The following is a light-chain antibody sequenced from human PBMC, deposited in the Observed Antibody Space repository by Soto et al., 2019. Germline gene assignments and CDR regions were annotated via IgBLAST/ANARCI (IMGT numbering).Light chain of an antibody. CDR2: DAS. CDR1: QTINSKY. Sequence: EIVLTQSPGTLSLSPLEIATLSCMASQTINSKYFAWYQQKPGQAPRLLIYDASNRATGIPARFSGSGSGTDFTLTISSLEPEDFAVYYCQQRSNWPPITFGQGTRLEIK. J-gene: IGKJ5*01. V-gene: IGKV3-11*01. CDR3: QQRSNWPPIT.